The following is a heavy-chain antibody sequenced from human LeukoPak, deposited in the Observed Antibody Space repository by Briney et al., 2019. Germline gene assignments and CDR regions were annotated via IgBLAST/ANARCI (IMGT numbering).Heavy chain of an antibody. V-gene: IGHV4-34*01. CDR2: INHSGST. D-gene: IGHD2-2*01. CDR3: ARVAVGYCSSTSCLNWFDP. J-gene: IGHJ5*02. CDR1: GGSFSGYY. Sequence: SETLSLTCAVYGGSFSGYYWSWIRQPPGKGLEWIGEINHSGSTNYNPSLKSRVTISVDTSKNQFSLKLSSVTAADMAVYYCARVAVGYCSSTSCLNWFDPWGQGTLVTVSS.